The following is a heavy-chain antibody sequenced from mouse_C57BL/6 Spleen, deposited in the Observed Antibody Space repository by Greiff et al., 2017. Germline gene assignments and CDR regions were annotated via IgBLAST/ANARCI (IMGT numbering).Heavy chain of an antibody. V-gene: IGHV3-6*01. CDR1: GYSITSGYY. J-gene: IGHJ3*01. CDR3: ARDQGYYGSSPACFAY. Sequence: EVKLQELGPGLVKPSQSLSLTCSVTGYSITSGYYWNWIRQFPGNKLEWMGYISYDGSNNYNPSLKNRISITRDTSKNQFFLKLNSVTTEDTATYYCARDQGYYGSSPACFAYWGQGTLVTVSA. CDR2: ISYDGSN. D-gene: IGHD1-1*01.